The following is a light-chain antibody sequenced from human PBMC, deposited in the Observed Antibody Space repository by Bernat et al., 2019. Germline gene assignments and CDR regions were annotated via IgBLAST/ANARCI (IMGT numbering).Light chain of an antibody. CDR1: QSLVYSDGNTY. J-gene: IGKJ1*01. CDR3: MQGTHWPRT. V-gene: IGKV2-30*01. CDR2: KVS. Sequence: DVVMTQSPLSLPVTLGQPASISCRSSQSLVYSDGNTYLNWFQQRPGQSPRRLIYKVSNRDSGVPDRFSGRGSGTDFTLEISRVEAEDVGVYYCMQGTHWPRTFGQGTKVEIK.